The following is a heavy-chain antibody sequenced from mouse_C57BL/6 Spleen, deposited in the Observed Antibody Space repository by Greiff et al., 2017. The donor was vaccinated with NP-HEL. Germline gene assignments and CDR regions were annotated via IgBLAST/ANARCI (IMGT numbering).Heavy chain of an antibody. CDR2: INPSSGYT. J-gene: IGHJ3*01. D-gene: IGHD1-1*01. CDR3: AREGYGSSYRFAY. V-gene: IGHV1-7*01. CDR1: GYTFTSYW. Sequence: QVQLQQSGADLAKPGASVKLSCKASGYTFTSYWMHWVKQRPGQGLEWIGYINPSSGYTKYNQKFKDKATLTADKSSSTAYMQLSSLTYEDSAVYYCAREGYGSSYRFAYWGQGTLVTVSA.